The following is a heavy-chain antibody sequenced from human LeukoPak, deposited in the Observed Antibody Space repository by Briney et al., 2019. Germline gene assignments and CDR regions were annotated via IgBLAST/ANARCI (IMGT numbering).Heavy chain of an antibody. CDR3: ARRDIVVVPAAIIGAFDI. Sequence: GGSLRLSCAASGFTVSSNYMSWVRQAPGKGLEWVSVIYSGGSTYYADSVKGRFTISRDNSKNTLYLQMNSLRAEDTALYYCARRDIVVVPAAIIGAFDIWGQGTMVTVSS. J-gene: IGHJ3*02. D-gene: IGHD2-2*02. V-gene: IGHV3-53*01. CDR1: GFTVSSNY. CDR2: IYSGGST.